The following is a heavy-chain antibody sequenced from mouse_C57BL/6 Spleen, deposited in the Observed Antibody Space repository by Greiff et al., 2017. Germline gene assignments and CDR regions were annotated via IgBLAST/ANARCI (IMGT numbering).Heavy chain of an antibody. CDR1: GYTFTDHT. Sequence: VQLQQSDAELVKPGASVKISCKVSGYTFTDHTINWLKQRPEKGLEWMGSIDPSDGSTKYHKKFKGKAPLTADKSSSTAYLQLNSLTSEDTAVYYCARQDYDVCYAMDYWGQGTSVTFSS. D-gene: IGHD2-4*01. V-gene: IGHV1-78*01. CDR2: IDPSDGST. CDR3: ARQDYDVCYAMDY. J-gene: IGHJ4*01.